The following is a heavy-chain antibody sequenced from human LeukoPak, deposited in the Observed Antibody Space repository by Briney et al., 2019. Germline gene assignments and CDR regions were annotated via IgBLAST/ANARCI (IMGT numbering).Heavy chain of an antibody. Sequence: PGWSLRLSCAASGFTFRNYAMTWVRQAPRKGLECVSGISNSGDNTYYGDSVKGRFTISRDNSKNTLYLQMNSLRVEDTAVYYCAKGWGVGYYYYMDVWGKGTTVTVSS. CDR3: AKGWGVGYYYYMDV. V-gene: IGHV3-23*01. CDR1: GFTFRNYA. CDR2: ISNSGDNT. J-gene: IGHJ6*03. D-gene: IGHD3-10*01.